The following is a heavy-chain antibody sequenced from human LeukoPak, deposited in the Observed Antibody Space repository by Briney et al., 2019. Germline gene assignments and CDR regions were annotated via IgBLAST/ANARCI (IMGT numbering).Heavy chain of an antibody. V-gene: IGHV3-48*01. CDR3: ARAARPKCRFLDFDY. J-gene: IGHJ4*02. Sequence: GGSLRLSCVASGFSFSTYDMNWVRPAPGKGLEWVSYLSSTGGTRYYANSVKGRFTLSRDDAQNSLYLQISSLRAEDTAVYYCARAARPKCRFLDFDYWGQGTLLTVSS. CDR2: LSSTGGTR. D-gene: IGHD3-3*01. CDR1: GFSFSTYD.